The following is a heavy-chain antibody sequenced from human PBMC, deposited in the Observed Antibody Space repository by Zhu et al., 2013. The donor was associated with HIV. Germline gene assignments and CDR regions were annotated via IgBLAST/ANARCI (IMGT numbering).Heavy chain of an antibody. V-gene: IGHV4-61*01. CDR2: IYYSGST. D-gene: IGHD1-26*01. CDR1: GDSVSSGTYY. CDR3: ARVPRRRQLPDY. J-gene: IGHJ4*02. Sequence: QVQLQESGPGLVKPSETLSLTCTVSGDSVSSGTYYWSWIRQPPGKGPEWIGYIYYSGSTNYNPSLKSRVTISLDTPKNQFSLKLSSVTAADTAVYYCARVPRRRQLPDYWGQGTLVTVSS.